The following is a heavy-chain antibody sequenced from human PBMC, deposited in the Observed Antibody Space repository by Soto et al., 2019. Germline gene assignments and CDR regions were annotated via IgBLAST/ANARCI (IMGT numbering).Heavy chain of an antibody. D-gene: IGHD6-13*01. CDR1: GFTFSDST. CDR2: IRSNADSYAT. Sequence: EVQLVEPGGGLVQPGGSLKLSCAASGFTFSDSTVHWVRQAPGKGLEWVGRIRSNADSYATAYAASVKGRFTISRDDSQNTAYLQMSSLKNEDTAVYYCTGRQLENWGQGTLVTVSS. J-gene: IGHJ4*02. V-gene: IGHV3-73*01. CDR3: TGRQLEN.